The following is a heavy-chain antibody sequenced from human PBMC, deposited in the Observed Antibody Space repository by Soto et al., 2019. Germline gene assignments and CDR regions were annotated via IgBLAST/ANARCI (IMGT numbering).Heavy chain of an antibody. CDR3: AREFHRVGARPDTNWFDS. D-gene: IGHD1-26*01. V-gene: IGHV3-21*01. CDR2: ISGDGTYI. Sequence: GGSLRLSCAASGFSLRDNYLTWVRRPPGQGLEWVSSISGDGTYIYYADSVRGRFIISRDSAKSSWSLQMDSLRVEDTAVYYCAREFHRVGARPDTNWFDSWGQGTLVTVYS. J-gene: IGHJ5*01. CDR1: GFSLRDNY.